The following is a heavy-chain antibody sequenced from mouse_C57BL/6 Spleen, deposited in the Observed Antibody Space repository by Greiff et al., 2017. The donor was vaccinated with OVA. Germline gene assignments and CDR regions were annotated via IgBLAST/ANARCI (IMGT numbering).Heavy chain of an antibody. V-gene: IGHV1-26*01. Sequence: VQLQQSGPELVKPGASVKISCKASGYTFTDYYMNWVKQSHGKSLEWIGDINPNNGGTSYNQKFKGKASLTVDKSSSTAYMELRSLTSEDSAVYYCARSSWGFDYWGQGTTLTVSS. CDR3: ARSSWGFDY. J-gene: IGHJ2*01. CDR2: INPNNGGT. D-gene: IGHD4-1*01. CDR1: GYTFTDYY.